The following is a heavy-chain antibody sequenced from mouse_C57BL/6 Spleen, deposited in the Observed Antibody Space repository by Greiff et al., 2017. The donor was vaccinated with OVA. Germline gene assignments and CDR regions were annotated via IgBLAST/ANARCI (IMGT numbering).Heavy chain of an antibody. CDR3: EITTVVATGYFDV. V-gene: IGHV1-82*01. D-gene: IGHD1-1*01. J-gene: IGHJ1*03. Sequence: QVQLKQSGPELVKPGASVKISCKASGYAFSSSWMNWVKQRPGKGLEWIGRIYPGDGDTNYNGKFKGKATLTADKSSSTAYMQLRSLTSEDSAVYFCEITTVVATGYFDVWGTGTTVTVSS. CDR1: GYAFSSSW. CDR2: IYPGDGDT.